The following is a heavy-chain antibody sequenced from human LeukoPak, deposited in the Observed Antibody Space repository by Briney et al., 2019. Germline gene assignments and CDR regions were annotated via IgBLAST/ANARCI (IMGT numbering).Heavy chain of an antibody. CDR1: GGTFSSYA. D-gene: IGHD2-15*01. V-gene: IGHV1-69*04. Sequence: SVKVSCRASGGTFSSYAISWVRQAPGQGLEWMGRIIPILGIANYAQKFQGRVTITADKSTSTAYMELSSLRSEDTAVYYCASDSPVVAAATGGCWFDPLGYGTLVTGAS. J-gene: IGHJ5*02. CDR3: ASDSPVVAAATGGCWFDP. CDR2: IIPILGIA.